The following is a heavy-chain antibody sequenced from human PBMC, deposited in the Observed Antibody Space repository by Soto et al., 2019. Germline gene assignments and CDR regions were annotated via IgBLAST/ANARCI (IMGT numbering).Heavy chain of an antibody. D-gene: IGHD3-10*01. CDR1: GGSISSGGYS. Sequence: SETLSLTCAVSGGSISSGGYSWSWIRQAPGKGLEWIGYIYHSGSTYYNPSLKSRVTISVDTSKNQFSLKLSSVTAADTAVYYCARDRVTMVRGVGYYYYGMDVWGQGTTVTVS. V-gene: IGHV4-30-2*01. J-gene: IGHJ6*02. CDR3: ARDRVTMVRGVGYYYYGMDV. CDR2: IYHSGST.